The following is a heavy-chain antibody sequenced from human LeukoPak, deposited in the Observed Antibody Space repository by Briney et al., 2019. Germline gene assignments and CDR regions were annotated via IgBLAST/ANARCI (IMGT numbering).Heavy chain of an antibody. V-gene: IGHV4-59*01. D-gene: IGHD3-22*01. Sequence: SETLSLTCTVSGGSISSYYWSWIRQPPGKGLEWIGYIYYSGSTNYNPSLKSRVTISVDTSKNQFSLKLSSVTAADTAVYYCARVGYYDSSGYYGGRGDYFHYWGQGTLVTVSS. CDR1: GGSISSYY. CDR2: IYYSGST. J-gene: IGHJ4*02. CDR3: ARVGYYDSSGYYGGRGDYFHY.